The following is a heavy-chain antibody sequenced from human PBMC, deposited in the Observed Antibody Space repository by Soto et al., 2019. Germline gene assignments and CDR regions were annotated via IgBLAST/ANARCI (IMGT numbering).Heavy chain of an antibody. CDR2: IYPSVSS. CDR1: GFAISRGYY. Sequence: SETLSLTCNVSGFAISRGYYWSWVRQPPGKGLEWIGSIYPSVSSYHNPSLESRLTLSIDTSKNQFSLKLASVTAADTALYYCARGPAGTPVLFAFGLWGQGTMVTVSS. V-gene: IGHV4-38-2*02. D-gene: IGHD3-10*01. J-gene: IGHJ3*01. CDR3: ARGPAGTPVLFAFGL.